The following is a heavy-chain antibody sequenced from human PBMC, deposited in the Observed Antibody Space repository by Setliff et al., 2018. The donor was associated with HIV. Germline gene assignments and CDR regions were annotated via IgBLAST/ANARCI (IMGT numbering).Heavy chain of an antibody. J-gene: IGHJ4*02. CDR3: ARKVGGDFDY. Sequence: PSETLSLTCTVSGASISNYYWSWIRQSPGRGLEWVGYVYYSGISNYNPSLKSRVTISVDTSKNQFSLNLRSVTAADTAVYYCARKVGGDFDYWGQGTLVTVSS. D-gene: IGHD2-2*01. CDR2: VYYSGIS. CDR1: GASISNYY. V-gene: IGHV4-59*08.